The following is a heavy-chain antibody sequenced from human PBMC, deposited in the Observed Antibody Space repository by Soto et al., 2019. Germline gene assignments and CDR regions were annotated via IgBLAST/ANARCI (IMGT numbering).Heavy chain of an antibody. CDR3: ARHLRISNAFDI. V-gene: IGHV4-59*08. Sequence: SETLSLTCTVSGGSISSYYWSWIRQPPGKGLEWIGYIYYSGSTNYNPSLKSRVTISVDTSKNQFSLKLSSVTAADTAVYYCARHLRISNAFDIWGQGTMVTVSS. J-gene: IGHJ3*02. D-gene: IGHD3-10*01. CDR1: GGSISSYY. CDR2: IYYSGST.